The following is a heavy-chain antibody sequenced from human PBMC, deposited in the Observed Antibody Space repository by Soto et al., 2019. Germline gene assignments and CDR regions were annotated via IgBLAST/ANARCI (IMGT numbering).Heavy chain of an antibody. CDR2: IYYSGST. V-gene: IGHV4-59*01. CDR3: AREESRYNWNYGSYYYYGMDV. CDR1: GGSINHYY. D-gene: IGHD1-7*01. J-gene: IGHJ6*02. Sequence: SETLSITCTVSGGSINHYYWTWIRQPPGKGLEWIGYIYYSGSTNYNPSLKSRVTISVDTSKNQFSLKLSSVTAADTAVYYCAREESRYNWNYGSYYYYGMDVWGQGTTVTVSS.